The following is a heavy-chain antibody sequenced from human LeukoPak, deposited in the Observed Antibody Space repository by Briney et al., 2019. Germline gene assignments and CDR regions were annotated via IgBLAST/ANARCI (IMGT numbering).Heavy chain of an antibody. V-gene: IGHV3-23*01. Sequence: GGSLRLSCTTSGFTFSSYAMSWVRQAPGKGLEWVSAISGSGGSTYYADSVKGRFTISRDNSKNTLYLQMNSLRAEDTAVYYCAKGSSEWELLVWGQGTLVTVSS. CDR2: ISGSGGST. CDR1: GFTFSSYA. D-gene: IGHD1-26*01. J-gene: IGHJ4*02. CDR3: AKGSSEWELLV.